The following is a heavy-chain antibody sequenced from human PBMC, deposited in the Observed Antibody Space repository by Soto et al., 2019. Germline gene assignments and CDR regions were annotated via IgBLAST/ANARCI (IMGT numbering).Heavy chain of an antibody. D-gene: IGHD3-3*01. CDR2: IYYSGST. V-gene: IGHV4-31*03. J-gene: IGHJ5*02. CDR1: DGSISSGGYY. CDR3: ARAWGPPYYDFWCGPVNWFDP. Sequence: PSETLSLTCTVSDGSISSGGYYWSWIRQHPGKGLEWIGYIYYSGSTYYNPSLKSRVTISVDTSKNQFSLKLSSVTAADTAVYYCARAWGPPYYDFWCGPVNWFDPWGQGTLVTVSS.